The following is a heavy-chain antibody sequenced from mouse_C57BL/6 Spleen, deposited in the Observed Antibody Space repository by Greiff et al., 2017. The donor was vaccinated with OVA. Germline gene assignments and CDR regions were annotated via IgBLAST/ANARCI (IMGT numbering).Heavy chain of an antibody. CDR2: IRNKANGYTT. Sequence: EVKLMESGGGLVQPGGSLSLSCAASGFTFTDYYMSWVRQPPGKALEWLGFIRNKANGYTTEYSASVKGRFTISRDNSQSILYLQMNALRAEDSATYYCARSPTYGSSPYAMDDWGQGTSVTVSS. J-gene: IGHJ4*01. CDR3: ARSPTYGSSPYAMDD. CDR1: GFTFTDYY. V-gene: IGHV7-3*01. D-gene: IGHD1-1*01.